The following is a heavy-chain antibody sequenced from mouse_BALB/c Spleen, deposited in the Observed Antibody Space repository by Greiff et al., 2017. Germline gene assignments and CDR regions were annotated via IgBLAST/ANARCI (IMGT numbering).Heavy chain of an antibody. V-gene: IGHV5-6-3*01. CDR1: GFTFSSYG. J-gene: IGHJ4*01. CDR3: ARYYDGYYVLYAMDY. CDR2: INSNGGST. Sequence: EVQGVESGGGLVQPGGSLKLSCAASGFTFSSYGMSWVRQTPDKRLELVATINSNGGSTYYPDSVKGRFTISRDNAKNTLYLQMSSLKSEDTAMYDCARYYDGYYVLYAMDYWGQGTSVTVAA. D-gene: IGHD2-3*01.